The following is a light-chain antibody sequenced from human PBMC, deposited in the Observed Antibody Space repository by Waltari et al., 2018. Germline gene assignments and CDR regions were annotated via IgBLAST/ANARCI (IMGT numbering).Light chain of an antibody. CDR1: QSVNSNY. CDR3: QQYGSAPLT. J-gene: IGKJ4*01. V-gene: IGKV3-20*01. Sequence: EIVLTQSPGTLSVSPGERVILSCRASQSVNSNYVAWYQQRPGQAPRLLIYDASIRATDVADRFSGSGSGTSFTLTISRLEAEDVAVYHCQQYGSAPLTFGGGSKVEI. CDR2: DAS.